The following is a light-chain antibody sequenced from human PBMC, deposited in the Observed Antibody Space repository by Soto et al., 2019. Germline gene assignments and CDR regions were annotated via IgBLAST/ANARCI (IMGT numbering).Light chain of an antibody. CDR1: QSVNSNY. CDR2: GAS. V-gene: IGKV3-20*01. Sequence: EIVLTQSPGTLSVSPGERVTLSCRASQSVNSNYLAWYQQRPGQAPRLLIFGASDRVTGSPDRFSGSGSGTDFTLTISRLEPEDFAVYYCQQYSSSPPEFTFGPGTKVDSK. J-gene: IGKJ3*01. CDR3: QQYSSSPPEFT.